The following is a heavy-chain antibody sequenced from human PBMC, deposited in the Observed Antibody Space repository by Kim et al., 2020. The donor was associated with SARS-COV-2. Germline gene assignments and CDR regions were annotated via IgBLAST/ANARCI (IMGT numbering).Heavy chain of an antibody. V-gene: IGHV1-8*01. CDR2: MNPNSGNT. CDR1: GYTFTSYD. D-gene: IGHD3-16*02. J-gene: IGHJ5*02. CDR3: ARGRWELSFFDP. Sequence: ASVKVSCKASGYTFTSYDINWVRQATGQGLEWMGWMNPNSGNTGYAQKFQGRVTMTRNTSISTAYMELSSLRSEDTAVYYCARGRWELSFFDPWGQGTLVTVSS.